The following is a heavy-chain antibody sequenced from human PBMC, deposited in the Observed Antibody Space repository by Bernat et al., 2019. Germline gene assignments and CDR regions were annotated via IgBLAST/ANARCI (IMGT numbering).Heavy chain of an antibody. CDR3: ARGRGTMAGHYCDY. CDR2: IYYSGST. D-gene: IGHD6-19*01. J-gene: IGHJ4*02. V-gene: IGHV4-61*01. CDR1: GGSVSSSSYY. Sequence: QVQLQESGPGLVKPSETLSLTCTVSGGSVSSSSYYWSWIRQPPGKGLEWIGYIYYSGSTYYKPSLKSRVTMSLDTSKNQFSLRLTSVTAADTAVYYCARGRGTMAGHYCDYWGQGSLATVSS.